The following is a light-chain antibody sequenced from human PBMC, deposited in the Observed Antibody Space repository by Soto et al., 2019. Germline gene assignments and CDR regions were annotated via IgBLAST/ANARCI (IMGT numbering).Light chain of an antibody. J-gene: IGLJ1*01. V-gene: IGLV2-8*01. Sequence: QSVLIQPPSASGLPGQSVTISCTGTSSDVGYYDYVSWYQQHPGKAPKLVIYEVTKRPSGVPDRVSASKSGNTASLTVSGLRAEDEADYYCSSYAGSNNFVFGSGTKVTV. CDR3: SSYAGSNNFV. CDR1: SSDVGYYDY. CDR2: EVT.